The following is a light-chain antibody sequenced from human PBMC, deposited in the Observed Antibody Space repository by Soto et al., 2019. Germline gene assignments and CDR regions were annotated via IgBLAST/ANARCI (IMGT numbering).Light chain of an antibody. J-gene: IGKJ4*01. CDR2: AAS. V-gene: IGKV1-39*01. Sequence: DVQLTQSPSSLSAAVGVRVTITCRARQSIRTYLNWYQQRPGKAPKLLIYAASTLQSGVPSRCSGSGSGTDFTLTVSSLQPEDFATYYCQQIFSSSTVTVGGGTRVEI. CDR3: QQIFSSSTVT. CDR1: QSIRTY.